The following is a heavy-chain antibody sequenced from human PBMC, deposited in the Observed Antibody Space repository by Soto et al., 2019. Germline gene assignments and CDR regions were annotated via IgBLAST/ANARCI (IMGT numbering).Heavy chain of an antibody. J-gene: IGHJ4*02. Sequence: SETLSLTCAVSGGSISSGGYSWSWIRQPPGKGLEWIGYIYHSGSTYYNPSLKSRVTISVDRSKNQFSLKLSSVTAADTAVYYCARHVFSWFQDWGQGTLVTVPQ. V-gene: IGHV4-30-2*01. CDR2: IYHSGST. CDR1: GGSISSGGYS. CDR3: ARHVFSWFQD. D-gene: IGHD3-10*01.